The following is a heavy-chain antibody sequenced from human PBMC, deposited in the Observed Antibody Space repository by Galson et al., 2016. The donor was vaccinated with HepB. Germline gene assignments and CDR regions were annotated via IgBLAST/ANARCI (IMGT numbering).Heavy chain of an antibody. D-gene: IGHD6-19*01. V-gene: IGHV3-74*01. CDR1: GLIFTDYR. CDR3: AREEGYTSGWYRNTLDY. J-gene: IGHJ4*02. Sequence: SLRLSCAASGLIFTDYRMHWVRQGPGKGLVWVSRINIYGNDTIYADSVKGRFTISRDNSKNTLYLQMNSLRAEDTAVYYCAREEGYTSGWYRNTLDYWGQGTQVTVSS. CDR2: INIYGNDT.